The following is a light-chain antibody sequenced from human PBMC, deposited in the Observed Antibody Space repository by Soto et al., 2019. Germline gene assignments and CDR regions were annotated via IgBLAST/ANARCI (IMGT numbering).Light chain of an antibody. CDR1: QSINRY. CDR2: AAS. V-gene: IGKV1-39*01. Sequence: DIQMTQSPSSLSASVGDRVTISCRASQSINRYLNWYQQKPGKAPKLLIYAASSLQSGVPSRFGGSGSGTEFTLTISSLQPEDSATYYCQQSFSVPSYTFGQGTKLQIK. J-gene: IGKJ2*01. CDR3: QQSFSVPSYT.